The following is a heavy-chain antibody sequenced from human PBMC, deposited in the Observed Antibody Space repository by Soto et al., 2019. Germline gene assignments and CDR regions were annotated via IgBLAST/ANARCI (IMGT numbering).Heavy chain of an antibody. V-gene: IGHV1-18*04. J-gene: IGHJ4*02. CDR3: ARHRFNYYDDTVYYYFDY. D-gene: IGHD3-22*01. CDR2: ISGHNGNT. Sequence: ASVKVSCKASGYSFTSYGISWVRQAPGQGPEWMGWISGHNGNTNHPQSLQGRVTMTTDTSRNTAYMELRSLRSDNTAVYYCARHRFNYYDDTVYYYFDYWGQGTLVTVSS. CDR1: GYSFTSYG.